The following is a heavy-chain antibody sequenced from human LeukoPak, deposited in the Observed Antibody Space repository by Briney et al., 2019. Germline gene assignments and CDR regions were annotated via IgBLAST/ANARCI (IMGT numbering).Heavy chain of an antibody. CDR2: IRGSVGAT. J-gene: IGHJ6*04. V-gene: IGHV3-23*01. CDR1: GFTFSSFG. CDR3: AELGITMIGGV. Sequence: GGSLRLSCAASGFTFSSFGMSWVRQAPGKGLEWVSGIRGSVGATYYADSVKGRFTISRDNAKNSLYLQMNSPRAEDTAVYYCAELGITMIGGVWGKGTTVTISS. D-gene: IGHD3-10*02.